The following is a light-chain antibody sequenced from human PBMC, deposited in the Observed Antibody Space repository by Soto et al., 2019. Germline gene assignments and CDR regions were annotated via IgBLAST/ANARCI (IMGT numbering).Light chain of an antibody. J-gene: IGLJ3*02. V-gene: IGLV2-14*01. Sequence: QYALTQPASVSGSRGQSITISCTGTSSDVGAYNYVSWFQHHPGKAPKVMIFEVTNRPSGVSNRFSGSKSGNTASLTISGLQAEVEADYYCSSFTRSNSWVFGGGTKLTVL. CDR3: SSFTRSNSWV. CDR2: EVT. CDR1: SSDVGAYNY.